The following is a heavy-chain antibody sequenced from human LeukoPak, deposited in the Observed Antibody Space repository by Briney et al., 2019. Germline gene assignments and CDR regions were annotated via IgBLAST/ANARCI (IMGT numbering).Heavy chain of an antibody. J-gene: IGHJ5*02. CDR2: IYHSGST. CDR1: GYSISSGYY. D-gene: IGHD3-9*01. Sequence: PSETLSLTCTVSGYSISSGYYWGWIRQPPGKGLEWIGSIYHSGSTYYNPSLKSRVTISVDTSKNQFSLKLSSVTAADTAVYYCARGGLYCDILTGYYPYNWFDPWGQGTLVTVSS. CDR3: ARGGLYCDILTGYYPYNWFDP. V-gene: IGHV4-38-2*02.